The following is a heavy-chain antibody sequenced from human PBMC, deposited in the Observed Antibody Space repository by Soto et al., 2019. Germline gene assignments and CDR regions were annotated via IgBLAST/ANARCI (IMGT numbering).Heavy chain of an antibody. CDR1: GGTFSSYA. CDR3: ARQGLGVAPQLVYYYYGMDV. V-gene: IGHV1-69*13. Sequence: ASVKVSCKASGGTFSSYAISWVRQAPGQGLEWMGGIIPIFGTANYAQKFQGRVTITADESTSTAYMELSSLRSEDTAVYYCARQGLGVAPQLVYYYYGMDVWGQGPTVTVSS. CDR2: IIPIFGTA. D-gene: IGHD3-16*01. J-gene: IGHJ6*02.